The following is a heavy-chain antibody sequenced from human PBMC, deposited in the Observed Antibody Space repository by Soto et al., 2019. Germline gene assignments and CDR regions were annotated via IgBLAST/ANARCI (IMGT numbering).Heavy chain of an antibody. CDR1: GFPFSSYS. Sequence: GGSLRLSCVVSGFPFSSYSMVWARQAPGKGLEWISYIFATSTTIYYADSVKGRFTVSRDNAKNSLFLLMNSLRAEDTAVYYCARDKDWAFDYWGQGTLVTVSS. CDR3: ARDKDWAFDY. V-gene: IGHV3-48*04. CDR2: IFATSTTI. D-gene: IGHD3-9*01. J-gene: IGHJ4*02.